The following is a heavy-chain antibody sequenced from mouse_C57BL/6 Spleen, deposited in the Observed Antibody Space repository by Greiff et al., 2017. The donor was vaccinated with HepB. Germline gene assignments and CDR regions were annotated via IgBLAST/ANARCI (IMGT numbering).Heavy chain of an antibody. J-gene: IGHJ2*01. D-gene: IGHD2-2*01. CDR3: ARGLCYYGYDGDY. CDR2: IYPGSGNT. Sequence: VQLQQSGAELVRPGASVKLSCKAFGYTFTDYYINWVKQRPGQGLEWIARIYPGSGNTYYNEKFKGKATLTAEKSSSTAYMQLSSLTSEDSAVYCWARGLCYYGYDGDYWGQGTTLTVSS. V-gene: IGHV1-76*01. CDR1: GYTFTDYY.